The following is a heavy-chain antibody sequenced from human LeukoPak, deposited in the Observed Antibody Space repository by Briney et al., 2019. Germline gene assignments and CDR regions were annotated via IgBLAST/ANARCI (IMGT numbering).Heavy chain of an antibody. CDR1: GFSFGTYS. D-gene: IGHD1-1*01. J-gene: IGHJ4*02. V-gene: IGHV3-48*04. CDR2: IVGSSSNI. Sequence: GGSLRLSCTASGFSFGTYSMNWFRQAPGKGLEWVSYIVGSSSNIYYADSVKGRFTISRDNAKNSLYLQMDSLRAEDTAVYYCATDSPETAAFDYWGQGTLVTVSS. CDR3: ATDSPETAAFDY.